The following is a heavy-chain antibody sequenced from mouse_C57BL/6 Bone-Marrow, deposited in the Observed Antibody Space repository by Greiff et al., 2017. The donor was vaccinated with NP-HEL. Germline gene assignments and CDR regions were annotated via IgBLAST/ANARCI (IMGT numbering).Heavy chain of an antibody. V-gene: IGHV5-12*01. D-gene: IGHD1-1*01. Sequence: EVKLEESGGGLVQPGGSLKLSCAASGFTFSDYYMYWVRQTPEKRLEWVAYISNGGGSTYYPDTVKGRFTISRDNAKNTLYLQMSRLKSEDTAMYYCARQGYYGSSPWFAYWGQGTLVTVSA. J-gene: IGHJ3*01. CDR3: ARQGYYGSSPWFAY. CDR2: ISNGGGST. CDR1: GFTFSDYY.